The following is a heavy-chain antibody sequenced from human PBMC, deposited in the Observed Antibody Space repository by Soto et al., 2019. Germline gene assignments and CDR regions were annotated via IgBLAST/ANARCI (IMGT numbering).Heavy chain of an antibody. CDR2: IVPNVGTV. D-gene: IGHD3-3*01. J-gene: IGHJ4*02. CDR3: ARRDTSGFLRYFDN. CDR1: GGTFSSFINYP. Sequence: VKVSCKSSGGTFSSFINYPINWVRQAPGQGLEWMGGIVPNVGTVNYAQKFRGKVTITADKSTGTAYMELSSLRSEDTALYYCARRDTSGFLRYFDNWGQGTQVTVSS. V-gene: IGHV1-69*10.